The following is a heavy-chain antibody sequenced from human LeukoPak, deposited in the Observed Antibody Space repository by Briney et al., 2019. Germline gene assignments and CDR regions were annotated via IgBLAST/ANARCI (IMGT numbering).Heavy chain of an antibody. Sequence: ASVKVSCKASGYTFTSYGISWVRQATGQGLEWMGWMNPNSGNTGYAQKFQGRVTITRNTSISTAYMELSSLRSEDTAVYYCARATYYDFWSGIDPWGQGTLVTVSS. J-gene: IGHJ5*02. CDR1: GYTFTSYG. CDR2: MNPNSGNT. V-gene: IGHV1-8*03. CDR3: ARATYYDFWSGIDP. D-gene: IGHD3-3*01.